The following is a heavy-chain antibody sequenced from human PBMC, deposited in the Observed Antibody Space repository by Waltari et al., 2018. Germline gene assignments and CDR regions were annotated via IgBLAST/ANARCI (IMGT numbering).Heavy chain of an antibody. Sequence: EVQLVESGGGLIQPGGSLRLSCAASGFTVSSNYMSWVRQAPGKGLELVSVIYSGGSTYYADSVKGRFTISRDNSENTLYLQMNSLRAEDTAVYYCARAPVAADYFDYWGQGTLVTVSS. J-gene: IGHJ4*02. CDR1: GFTVSSNY. CDR3: ARAPVAADYFDY. CDR2: IYSGGST. V-gene: IGHV3-53*01.